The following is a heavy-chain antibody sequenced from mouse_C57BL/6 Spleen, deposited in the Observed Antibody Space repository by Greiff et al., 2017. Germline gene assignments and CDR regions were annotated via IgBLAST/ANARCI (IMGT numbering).Heavy chain of an antibody. J-gene: IGHJ2*01. CDR3: ARGGETAQAYFDY. CDR2: IDPSDSYT. D-gene: IGHD3-2*02. CDR1: GYTFTSYW. V-gene: IGHV1-59*01. Sequence: QVQLQQPGAELVRPGTSVKLSCKASGYTFTSYWMHWVKQRPGQGLEWIGVIDPSDSYTNYNQKFKGKATLTVDTSSSTAYMQLSSLTSEDSAVYDCARGGETAQAYFDYWGQSTTLTVSS.